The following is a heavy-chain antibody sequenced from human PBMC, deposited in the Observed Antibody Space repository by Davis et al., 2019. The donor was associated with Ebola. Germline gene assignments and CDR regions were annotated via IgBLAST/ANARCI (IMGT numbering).Heavy chain of an antibody. D-gene: IGHD3-3*01. J-gene: IGHJ6*04. CDR3: AREPERKYAFWSGLHDMDV. CDR2: IYYSGST. Sequence: SETLSLTCTVSGGSISSSSYYWGWIRQPPGKGLEWIGSIYYSGSTYYNPSLKSRVTISVDTSKNQFSLKLSSVTAADTAVYYCAREPERKYAFWSGLHDMDVWGKGTTVTVSA. V-gene: IGHV4-39*02. CDR1: GGSISSSSYY.